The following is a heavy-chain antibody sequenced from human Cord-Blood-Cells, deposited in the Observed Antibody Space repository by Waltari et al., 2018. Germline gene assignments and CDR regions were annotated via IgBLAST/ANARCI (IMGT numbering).Heavy chain of an antibody. CDR2: INPNSGGT. J-gene: IGHJ4*02. D-gene: IGHD2-2*01. CDR3: ARSGYCSSTSCYSDY. V-gene: IGHV1-2*04. Sequence: QVQLVQSGAEVKKPGASVKVSCKSSGYTFNGYYLHLVRQAPGQGLEWMGWINPNSGGTNYAQKFQGWVTMTRDTSISTAYMELSRLRSDDTAVYYCARSGYCSSTSCYSDYWGQGTLVTVSS. CDR1: GYTFNGYY.